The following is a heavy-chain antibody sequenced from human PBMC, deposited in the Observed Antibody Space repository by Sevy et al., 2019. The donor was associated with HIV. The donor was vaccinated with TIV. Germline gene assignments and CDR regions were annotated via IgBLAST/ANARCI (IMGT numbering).Heavy chain of an antibody. V-gene: IGHV1-8*01. D-gene: IGHD3-3*01. J-gene: IGHJ6*02. CDR3: ASGGNGDFWSYEYYYYGMDV. CDR1: GYSFDSYD. CDR2: MSPKTGAT. Sequence: ASVKVSCEASGYSFDSYDINWVRQATGQGLEWMGWMSPKTGATGFAQKFKGRVTMTRNTSISTAYMELSSLTNEDTVVDYCASGGNGDFWSYEYYYYGMDVWGQGTTVTVSS.